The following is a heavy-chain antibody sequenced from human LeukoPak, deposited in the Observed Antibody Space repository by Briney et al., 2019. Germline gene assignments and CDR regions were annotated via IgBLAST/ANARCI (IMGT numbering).Heavy chain of an antibody. Sequence: ASVKVSCKASGYAFTSYDINWVRQATGQGLEWMGWMNPNSGNTGYAQKFQGRVTITRNTSIRTAYMELSSLRSEDTAVYYCARGRPYDFWNGPPYYFDYWGQGTLVTVSS. CDR3: ARGRPYDFWNGPPYYFDY. V-gene: IGHV1-8*03. CDR1: GYAFTSYD. D-gene: IGHD3-3*01. J-gene: IGHJ4*02. CDR2: MNPNSGNT.